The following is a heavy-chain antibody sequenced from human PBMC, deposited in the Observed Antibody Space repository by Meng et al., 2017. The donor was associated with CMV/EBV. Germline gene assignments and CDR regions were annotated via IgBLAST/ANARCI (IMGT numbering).Heavy chain of an antibody. CDR1: GGSFSGYY. CDR3: ARPHYANYFDY. V-gene: IGHV4-34*01. Sequence: SETLSLTCAVYGGSFSGYYWSWIRQPPGKGLEWIGSIYYSGSTYYNPSLKSRVTISVDTSKNQFSLKLSSVTAADTAVYYCARPHYANYFDYWGQGTLVTVSS. D-gene: IGHD4-17*01. J-gene: IGHJ4*02. CDR2: IYYSGST.